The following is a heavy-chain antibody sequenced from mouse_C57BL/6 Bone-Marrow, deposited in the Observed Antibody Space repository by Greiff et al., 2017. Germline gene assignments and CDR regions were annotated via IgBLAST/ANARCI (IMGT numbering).Heavy chain of an antibody. CDR3: GRQVFDWYFDV. CDR2: IYPGGGYT. CDR1: GYTFTNYW. Sequence: QVQLQQSGAELVRPGTSVKMSCKASGYTFTNYWIGWAKQRPGHGLEWIGDIYPGGGYTNYNEKFKGKATLTADKSSSTAYMRCSSLTSEDSAIYYRGRQVFDWYFDVWGTGTTVTVSS. J-gene: IGHJ1*03. V-gene: IGHV1-63*01.